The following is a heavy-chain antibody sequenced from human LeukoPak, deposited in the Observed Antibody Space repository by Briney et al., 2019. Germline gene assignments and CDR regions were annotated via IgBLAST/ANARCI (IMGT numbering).Heavy chain of an antibody. CDR3: ARIASDGSGTNHY. CDR2: ISVYNGNT. Sequence: ASVKVSCKASGYTFSSYGITWVRQASGQGLEWMGWISVYNGNTKSAQNLQGRVIMTTDTSTNTAHMELRSLRSDDTAVYYCARIASDGSGTNHYWGQGTQVIVSS. D-gene: IGHD3-10*01. J-gene: IGHJ4*02. CDR1: GYTFSSYG. V-gene: IGHV1-18*01.